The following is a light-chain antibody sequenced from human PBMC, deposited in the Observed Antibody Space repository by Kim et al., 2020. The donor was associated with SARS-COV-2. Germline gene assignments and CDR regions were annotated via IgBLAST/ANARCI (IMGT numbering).Light chain of an antibody. CDR1: DTVSSN. CDR3: QQYNNWPLS. V-gene: IGKV3-15*01. J-gene: IGKJ4*01. Sequence: SPGERATLSGRASDTVSSNVAWYQQKPGQAPRLLIYGASTRATGSPARFSGSGYGTEFSLTISSLQSEDFAVYYCQQYNNWPLSFGGGTKVDIK. CDR2: GAS.